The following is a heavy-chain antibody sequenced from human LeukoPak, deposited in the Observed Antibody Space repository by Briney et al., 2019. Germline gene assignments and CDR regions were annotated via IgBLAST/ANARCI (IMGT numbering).Heavy chain of an antibody. J-gene: IGHJ4*02. V-gene: IGHV3-30*02. CDR2: IRYDGSNK. Sequence: GGSLRLSCAASGFTFSSYGMHWVRQAPGKGLEWVAFIRYDGSNKYYADSVKGRFTVSRDNSKNTLYPQMSSLRAGDTAVYYCAKAGHYGSGSYYSDYWGRGTLVTVSP. D-gene: IGHD3-10*01. CDR3: AKAGHYGSGSYYSDY. CDR1: GFTFSSYG.